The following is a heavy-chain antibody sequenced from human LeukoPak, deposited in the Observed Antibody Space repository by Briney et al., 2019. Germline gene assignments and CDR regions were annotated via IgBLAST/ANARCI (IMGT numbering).Heavy chain of an antibody. D-gene: IGHD5-18*01. J-gene: IGHJ4*02. CDR3: AGEGGYSYGYSIEY. CDR2: IYHSGST. Sequence: SQTLSLTCAVSGGSISSGGYSWSWIRQPPGKGLEWIGYIYHSGSTYYNPSLKSRVTISVDRSKNQFSLKLSSVTAADTAVYYCAGEGGYSYGYSIEYWGQGTLVTVSS. V-gene: IGHV4-30-2*01. CDR1: GGSISSGGYS.